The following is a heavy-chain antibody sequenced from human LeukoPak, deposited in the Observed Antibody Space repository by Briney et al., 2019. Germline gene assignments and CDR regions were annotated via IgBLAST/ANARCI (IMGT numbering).Heavy chain of an antibody. CDR3: ARASPYDNWSGYWFDP. CDR1: GGSISSGSYY. Sequence: SETLSLTCTVSGGSISSGSYYWSWIRQPPGKGLEWIGYINYSGSTKYNPSLKSRVTIPVDKSKNQFSLKVNSVTAADTAVYYCARASPYDNWSGYWFDPWGQGTLVTVSS. CDR2: INYSGST. J-gene: IGHJ5*02. D-gene: IGHD3-3*01. V-gene: IGHV4-61*01.